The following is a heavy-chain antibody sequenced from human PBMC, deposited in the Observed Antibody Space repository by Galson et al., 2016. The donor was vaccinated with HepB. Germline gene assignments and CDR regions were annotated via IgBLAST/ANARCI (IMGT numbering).Heavy chain of an antibody. Sequence: SLRLSCAASEFTVKSNSMSWVRQAPGKGLEWISVIYTGGSTFYADSAKDRFTIARDKSSNTLYLQMSSLRVEDTALYYCVREVGYCSSIGCPYYYYYGMDVWGQGTTVTVSS. CDR3: VREVGYCSSIGCPYYYYYGMDV. CDR2: IYTGGST. J-gene: IGHJ6*02. CDR1: EFTVKSNS. V-gene: IGHV3-66*01. D-gene: IGHD2-2*01.